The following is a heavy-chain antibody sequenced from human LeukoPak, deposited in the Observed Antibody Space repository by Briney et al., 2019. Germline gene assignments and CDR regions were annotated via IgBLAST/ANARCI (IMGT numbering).Heavy chain of an antibody. Sequence: PGGSLRLSCAASGFTFSSYGMHWVRQAPGKGLEWVAVISYDGSNKYYADSVKGRFTISRDNSKNTLYLQMNSLRAEDTAVYYCAKGVSGWYLDYWGQGTLVTVSS. J-gene: IGHJ4*02. V-gene: IGHV3-30*18. CDR3: AKGVSGWYLDY. D-gene: IGHD6-19*01. CDR1: GFTFSSYG. CDR2: ISYDGSNK.